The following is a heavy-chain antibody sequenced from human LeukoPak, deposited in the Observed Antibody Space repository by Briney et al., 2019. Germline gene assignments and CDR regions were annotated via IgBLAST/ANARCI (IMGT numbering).Heavy chain of an antibody. J-gene: IGHJ4*02. CDR3: ARVSYYDSSGYYPDGNYFDD. D-gene: IGHD3-22*01. V-gene: IGHV1-18*01. CDR2: ISAYNGNT. CDR1: GYTFTSYG. Sequence: ASVKVSCKASGYTFTSYGISWVRQAPGQGLEWMGWISAYNGNTNYAQKLQGRVTMTTDTSTSTAYMELRSLRSDDTAVYYCARVSYYDSSGYYPDGNYFDDWGQGTLVTVSS.